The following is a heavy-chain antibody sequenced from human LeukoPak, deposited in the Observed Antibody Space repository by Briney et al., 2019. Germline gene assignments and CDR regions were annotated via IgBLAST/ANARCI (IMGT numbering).Heavy chain of an antibody. CDR2: FSGSGRST. CDR3: PKHGSMATPTAYHLDH. D-gene: IGHD5-24*01. J-gene: IGHJ4*02. CDR1: GFTFSSYA. V-gene: IGHV3-23*01. Sequence: GGSLRLSCAASGFTFSSYAMSWVRQAPGRGLEWVSAFSGSGRSTHYADSVKGRFTISRDNSKNTLYLQMNSLRAEDTAVYYRPKHGSMATPTAYHLDHWGQGTLVTVSS.